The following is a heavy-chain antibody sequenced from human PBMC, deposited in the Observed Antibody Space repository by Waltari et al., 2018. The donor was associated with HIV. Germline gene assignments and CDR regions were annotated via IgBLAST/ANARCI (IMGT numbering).Heavy chain of an antibody. CDR1: GDSLITYY. CDR3: ARPIRGSGVGAFHV. V-gene: IGHV4-59*08. D-gene: IGHD1-26*01. Sequence: QVHPQESGPGLVKPSEALSLTCSVAGDSLITYYWSWVRQSPEKGLEWIGYSFYGGDTNYHPSLRMLATISIDPSASQLSLKINAVTAADSGVYYCARPIRGSGVGAFHVWGQGTTVIVSS. CDR2: SFYGGDT. J-gene: IGHJ6*02.